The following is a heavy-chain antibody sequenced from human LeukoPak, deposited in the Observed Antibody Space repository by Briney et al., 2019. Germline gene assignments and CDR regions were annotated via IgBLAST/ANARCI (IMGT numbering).Heavy chain of an antibody. CDR1: GGTFSSYA. J-gene: IGHJ3*02. CDR2: IIPIFGTA. Sequence: SVKVSCKASGGTFSSYAISWVRQAPGQGLEWMGRIIPIFGTANYAQKFQGRVTITTDESTSTAYMELSSLRSEDTAVYYCARDTGRGLWFGTNDDAFDIWGQGTMVTVSS. CDR3: ARDTGRGLWFGTNDDAFDI. V-gene: IGHV1-69*05. D-gene: IGHD3-10*01.